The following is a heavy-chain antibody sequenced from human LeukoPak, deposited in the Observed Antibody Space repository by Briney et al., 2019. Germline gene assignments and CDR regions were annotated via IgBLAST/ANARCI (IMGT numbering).Heavy chain of an antibody. CDR3: AALVYCSSSSCYEPFNQT. V-gene: IGHV1-69*13. D-gene: IGHD2-2*01. CDR1: GGTFSSYA. J-gene: IGHJ4*02. CDR2: IIPIFGTA. Sequence: ASVKVSCKASGGTFSSYAISWVRQAPGQGLEWMGGIIPIFGTANYAQKFQGRVTITADDSTSTAYMELSSLRSEDTAVYYCAALVYCSSSSCYEPFNQTWGQGTLVTVSP.